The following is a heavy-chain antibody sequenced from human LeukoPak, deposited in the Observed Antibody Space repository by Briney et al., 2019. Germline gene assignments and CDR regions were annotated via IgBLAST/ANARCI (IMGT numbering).Heavy chain of an antibody. CDR3: VLYGDYESPDGFDI. J-gene: IGHJ3*02. Sequence: GGSLRLSCAASGFTFSNYGMNWVRQAPGKGLEWISGIIGSGGITYYADSVKGRFTISRDNSKNTLYLQIYSLRAGDTAVYYCVLYGDYESPDGFDIWGQGTMVTVSS. D-gene: IGHD4-17*01. CDR2: IIGSGGIT. V-gene: IGHV3-23*01. CDR1: GFTFSNYG.